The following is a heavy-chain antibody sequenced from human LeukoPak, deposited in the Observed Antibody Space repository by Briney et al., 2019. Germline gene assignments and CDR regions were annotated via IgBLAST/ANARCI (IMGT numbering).Heavy chain of an antibody. D-gene: IGHD3-3*01. J-gene: IGHJ4*02. CDR2: ISSSSDYI. CDR1: GFTFSTYS. V-gene: IGHV3-21*01. Sequence: PGGSLRLSCAASGFTFSTYSMNWVRQAPGKGLEWVSSISSSSDYIYYADSVKGRFTISRDNAKNSLYLQMNSLRAEDTAVYYCASWWGYWGYWGQGTLVTVSS. CDR3: ASWWGYWGY.